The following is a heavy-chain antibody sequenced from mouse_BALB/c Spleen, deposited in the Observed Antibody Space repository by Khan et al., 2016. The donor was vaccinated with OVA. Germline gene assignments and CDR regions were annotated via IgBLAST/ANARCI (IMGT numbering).Heavy chain of an antibody. CDR2: INPSSGHT. CDR1: GYTFSNYW. J-gene: IGHJ2*01. CDR3: ARDRIDY. Sequence: VQLQQSGAELAKPGASVKMSCKASGYTFSNYWIHWVKQRPGQGLEWIGYINPSSGHTYNNQTFNDKATLTTDKSSSTAYMQLSSLTSEDSAVYYCARDRIDYWGQGTTLTVSS. V-gene: IGHV1-7*01.